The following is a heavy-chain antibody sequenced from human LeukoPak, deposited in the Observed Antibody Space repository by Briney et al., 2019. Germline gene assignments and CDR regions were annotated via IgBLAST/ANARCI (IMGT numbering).Heavy chain of an antibody. D-gene: IGHD4-17*01. CDR2: ISGSGGNT. CDR1: GFTFSSYA. V-gene: IGHV3-23*01. CDR3: AKDLDDYGDYEYYFDY. J-gene: IGHJ4*02. Sequence: GGSLRLSCAASGFTFSSYAMSWVRQAPGKGLEWVSAISGSGGNTYYADSVKGRFTISRDNSKNTLYLQMNSLRAEDTAVYYCAKDLDDYGDYEYYFDYWGQGILVTVSS.